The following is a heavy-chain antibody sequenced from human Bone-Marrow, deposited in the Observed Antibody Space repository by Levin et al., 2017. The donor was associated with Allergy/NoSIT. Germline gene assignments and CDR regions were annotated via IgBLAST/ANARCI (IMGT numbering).Heavy chain of an antibody. CDR3: AYAATAWDAFLFHGLDV. D-gene: IGHD2-15*01. CDR2: TYYRSKWHD. Sequence: SQTLSLTCAISGDSVSSLGASWNWIRQSPSRGLEWLGRTYYRSKWHDEYAPSVKSRLIVSPDTSKNQFFLHLQSVTPEDTAVYYCAYAATAWDAFLFHGLDVWGQGITVTVSS. J-gene: IGHJ6*02. CDR1: GDSVSSLGAS. V-gene: IGHV6-1*01.